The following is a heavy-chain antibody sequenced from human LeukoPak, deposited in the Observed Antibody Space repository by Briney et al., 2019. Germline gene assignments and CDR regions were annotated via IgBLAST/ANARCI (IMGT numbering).Heavy chain of an antibody. CDR2: ISYDGSDK. J-gene: IGHJ6*02. CDR1: GFTFSSYA. V-gene: IGHV3-30-3*01. CDR3: ARTTLPGYCSGTGCYKGYYYYGMDV. Sequence: GGSLRLSCAASGFTFSSYAMHWVRQAPGKGLEWVVVISYDGSDKYYADSVKGRFTMSRDNSKKMLYLQMNSLRAEDTAVYYCARTTLPGYCSGTGCYKGYYYYGMDVWGQGTTVTVSS. D-gene: IGHD2-2*02.